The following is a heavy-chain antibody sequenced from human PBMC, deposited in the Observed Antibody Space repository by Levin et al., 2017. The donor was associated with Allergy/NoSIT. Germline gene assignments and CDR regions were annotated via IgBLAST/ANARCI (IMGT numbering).Heavy chain of an antibody. J-gene: IGHJ4*02. V-gene: IGHV3-30*18. D-gene: IGHD3-10*01. CDR2: ISYDGSNK. CDR3: AKWDRGVPFDY. Sequence: GGSLRLSCAASGFTFSSYGMHWVRQAPGKGLEWVAVISYDGSNKYYADSVKGRFTISRDNSKNTLYLQMNSLRAEDTAVYYCAKWDRGVPFDYWGQGTLVTVSS. CDR1: GFTFSSYG.